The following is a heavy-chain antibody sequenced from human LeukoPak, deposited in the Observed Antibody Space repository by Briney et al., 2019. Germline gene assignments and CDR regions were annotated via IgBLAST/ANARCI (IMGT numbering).Heavy chain of an antibody. CDR1: GDSSSSYY. J-gene: IGHJ6*02. CDR3: AKDRGGVPAAINYYGLDV. Sequence: SETLSLTCSVSGDSSSSYYWSWIRQAAGKGLEWIGRMHGSGYSTYNPSLESRGSMSVDTSKNQLFLNLSSVTAADTAVYFCAKDRGGVPAAINYYGLDVWGQGTKVTVSS. D-gene: IGHD2-2*01. CDR2: MHGSGYS. V-gene: IGHV4-4*07.